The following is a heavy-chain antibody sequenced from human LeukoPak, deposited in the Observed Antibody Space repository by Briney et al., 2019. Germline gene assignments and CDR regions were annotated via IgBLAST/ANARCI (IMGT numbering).Heavy chain of an antibody. CDR2: ISYDGSNK. J-gene: IGHJ4*02. Sequence: GSSLRLSCAASGFTVSSYAINWVRQAPGKGLEWVAVISYDGSNKYYADSVKGRFTISRDNSKNTLYLQMNSLRAEDTAVYYCARDGSGGSCYIWGQGTLVTVSS. CDR3: ARDGSGGSCYI. CDR1: GFTVSSYA. D-gene: IGHD2-15*01. V-gene: IGHV3-30-3*01.